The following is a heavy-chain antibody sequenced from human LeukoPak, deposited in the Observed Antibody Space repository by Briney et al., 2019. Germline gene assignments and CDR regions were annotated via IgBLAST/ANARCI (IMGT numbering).Heavy chain of an antibody. D-gene: IGHD5-18*01. CDR2: INPSGGST. J-gene: IGHJ4*02. V-gene: IGHV1-46*01. Sequence: GASVKVSCKASGYTFTSYYMHWVRQAPGQGLEWMGIINPSGGSTSYAQKFQGRVTMTRDTSTSTVYMELSSLRSEDTAVYYCARERIQLWNSPYYFDYWGQGTLITVSS. CDR1: GYTFTSYY. CDR3: ARERIQLWNSPYYFDY.